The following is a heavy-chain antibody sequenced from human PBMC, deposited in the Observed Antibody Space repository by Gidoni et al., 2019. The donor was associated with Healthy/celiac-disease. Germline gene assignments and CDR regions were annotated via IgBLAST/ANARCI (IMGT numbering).Heavy chain of an antibody. V-gene: IGHV3-9*01. Sequence: EVQLVESGGGLVQPGRSLRLSCAASGFTFDDYAMHWVRQAPGKGLEWVSGISWNSGSIGYADSVKGRFTISRDNAKNSLYLQMNSLRAEDTALYYCATSKYCSGGSCYWSYFDYWGQGTLVTVSS. CDR3: ATSKYCSGGSCYWSYFDY. CDR1: GFTFDDYA. CDR2: ISWNSGSI. D-gene: IGHD2-15*01. J-gene: IGHJ4*02.